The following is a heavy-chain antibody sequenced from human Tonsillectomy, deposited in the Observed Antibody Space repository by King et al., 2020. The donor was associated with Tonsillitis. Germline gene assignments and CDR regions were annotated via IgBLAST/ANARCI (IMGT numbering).Heavy chain of an antibody. J-gene: IGHJ4*02. CDR3: ASSLVDSYDTRGSPTY. D-gene: IGHD3-22*01. CDR1: GFTFTTYS. CDR2: ISSSSSYI. V-gene: IGHV3-21*01. Sequence: DVQLVESGGGLVKPGGSLRLSCAASGFTFTTYSMNWVRQAPGKGLEWVSCISSSSSYIHYADSVKGRFTISRDNAKNSLYLQMNSLRDEDTAVYYCASSLVDSYDTRGSPTYCGQGTLVTVSS.